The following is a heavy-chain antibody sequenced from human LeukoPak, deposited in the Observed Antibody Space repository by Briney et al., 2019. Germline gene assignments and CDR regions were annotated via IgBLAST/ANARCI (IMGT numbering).Heavy chain of an antibody. Sequence: KPSETLSLTCAAYGGSFSGYYWSWIRQPPGKGLEWIGEINHSGSTNYNPSLKSRVTISVDTSKNQFSLKLSSVTAADTAVYYCARPPPHTYYYGSGSSSDAFDIWGQGTMVTVSS. CDR3: ARPPPHTYYYGSGSSSDAFDI. J-gene: IGHJ3*02. V-gene: IGHV4-34*01. CDR1: GGSFSGYY. D-gene: IGHD3-10*01. CDR2: INHSGST.